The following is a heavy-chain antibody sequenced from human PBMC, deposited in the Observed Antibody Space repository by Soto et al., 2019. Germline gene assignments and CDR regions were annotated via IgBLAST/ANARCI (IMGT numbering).Heavy chain of an antibody. V-gene: IGHV3-33*01. D-gene: IGHD3-22*01. CDR1: GFTFSSYG. CDR3: ARGGDSSGYGPYYYYGMDV. J-gene: IGHJ6*02. Sequence: GGSLRLSCAASGFTFSSYGMHWVRQAPGKGLEWVAVIWYDGSNKYYADSVKGRFTISRDNSKNTLYLQMNSLRAEDTAVYYCARGGDSSGYGPYYYYGMDVWGQGTTVTVSS. CDR2: IWYDGSNK.